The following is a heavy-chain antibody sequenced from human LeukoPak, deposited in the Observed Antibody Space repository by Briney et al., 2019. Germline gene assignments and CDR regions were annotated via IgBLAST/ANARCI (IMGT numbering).Heavy chain of an antibody. V-gene: IGHV3-23*01. CDR1: GFTFSSYA. CDR2: ISGSGGST. Sequence: GSLRLSCAASGFTFSSYAMRWVRQAPGKGLEWVSAISGSGGSTYYADSVKGRFTISRDNSKNTLYLQMNSLRAEDTAVYYCAKDEDSSGWPRGVDYWGQGTLVTVSS. CDR3: AKDEDSSGWPRGVDY. D-gene: IGHD6-19*01. J-gene: IGHJ4*02.